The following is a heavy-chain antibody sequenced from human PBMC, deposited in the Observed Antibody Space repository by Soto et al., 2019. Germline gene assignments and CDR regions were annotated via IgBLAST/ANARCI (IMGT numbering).Heavy chain of an antibody. CDR2: IYWNDDK. V-gene: IGHV2-5*01. D-gene: IGHD3-9*01. Sequence: QESGPGLVKPSQTLTLTCTFSGFSLSTSGVGVGWIRQPPGKALEWLALIYWNDDKRYSPSLKSRLTITKDTSKNQVVLTMTNMDPVDTATYYCAHSDRYFDWLGGMDYWGQGTLVTVSS. J-gene: IGHJ4*02. CDR1: GFSLSTSGVG. CDR3: AHSDRYFDWLGGMDY.